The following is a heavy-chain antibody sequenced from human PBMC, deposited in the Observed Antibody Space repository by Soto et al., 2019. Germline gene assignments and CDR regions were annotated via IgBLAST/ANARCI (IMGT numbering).Heavy chain of an antibody. CDR2: ISYSGGT. Sequence: QVQLQESGPGLVKPSQTLSLTCTVSGGSISSGGYYWRWIRQHPGKGLVWIGYISYSGGTYYNPSLQSRATISVDTSKNQCPLKRSSVPAADTAGYYCARSGYSCGEWNWFDPWGQGTLGTVSS. CDR3: ARSGYSCGEWNWFDP. V-gene: IGHV4-31*03. CDR1: GGSISSGGYY. J-gene: IGHJ5*02. D-gene: IGHD5-18*01.